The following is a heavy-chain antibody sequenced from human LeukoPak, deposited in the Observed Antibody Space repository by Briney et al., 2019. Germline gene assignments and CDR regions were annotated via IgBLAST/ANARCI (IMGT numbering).Heavy chain of an antibody. CDR1: GFTFSRYA. J-gene: IGHJ4*02. CDR3: ARANLYYGSSGYGYDY. CDR2: ISGASETI. V-gene: IGHV3-23*01. Sequence: PGGSLRLSCAASGFTFSRYAMSWVRQAPGKGLEWVSAISGASETIYYADSVRGRFTISRDNSKNTLYLQMNSLRAEDTAVYYCARANLYYGSSGYGYDYWGQGTLVTVSS. D-gene: IGHD3-22*01.